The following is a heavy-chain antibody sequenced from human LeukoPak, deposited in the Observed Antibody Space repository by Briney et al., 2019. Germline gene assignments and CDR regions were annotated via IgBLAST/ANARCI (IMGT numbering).Heavy chain of an antibody. V-gene: IGHV1-46*01. Sequence: VASVKVSCKTSGYTFTTYYIHWVRQAPGQGLEWLGIINPSGGTTTYAQKFQGRVTMTRDTSTSTVYMELNTLRSEDTAVYYCARGSNYYYDVTADYSRYWGQGTLVTVSS. D-gene: IGHD3-22*01. J-gene: IGHJ4*02. CDR2: INPSGGTT. CDR3: ARGSNYYYDVTADYSRY. CDR1: GYTFTTYY.